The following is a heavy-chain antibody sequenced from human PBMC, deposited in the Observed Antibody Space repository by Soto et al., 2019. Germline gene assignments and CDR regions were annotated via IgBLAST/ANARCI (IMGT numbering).Heavy chain of an antibody. V-gene: IGHV4-59*01. CDR1: GGSISSYY. CDR3: ARAWGDLFDY. Sequence: QVQLQESGPGLVKPSETLSLTCTVSGGSISSYYWSWIRQPPGKGLEWIGYFYYSGSTNYNPSLKSRVTISVDTSKNQFSLKLSSVTAADTAVYYCARAWGDLFDYWGQGTLVTVSS. CDR2: FYYSGST. D-gene: IGHD3-16*01. J-gene: IGHJ4*02.